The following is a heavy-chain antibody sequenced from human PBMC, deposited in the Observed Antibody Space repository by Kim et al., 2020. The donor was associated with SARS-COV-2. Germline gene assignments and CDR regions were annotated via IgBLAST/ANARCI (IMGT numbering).Heavy chain of an antibody. CDR3: ANPQSPRGSYYDY. V-gene: IGHV3-23*01. CDR2: ISGSGGST. Sequence: GGSLRLSCAASGFTFSSYAMSWVRQAPGKGLEWVSAISGSGGSTYYADSVKGRFTISRDNSKNTLYLQMNSLRAEDTAVYYCANPQSPRGSYYDYWGQGTLVTVSS. D-gene: IGHD1-26*01. J-gene: IGHJ4*02. CDR1: GFTFSSYA.